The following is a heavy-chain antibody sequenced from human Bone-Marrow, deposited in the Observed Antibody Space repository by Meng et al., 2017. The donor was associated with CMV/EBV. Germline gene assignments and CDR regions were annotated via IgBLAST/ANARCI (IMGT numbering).Heavy chain of an antibody. V-gene: IGHV3-74*01. D-gene: IGHD3-3*01. CDR2: VNSDGSST. CDR3: ARETGRLQRFLETNRFDP. J-gene: IGHJ5*02. CDR1: FTFGNYR. Sequence: FTFGNYRMRWVRPAPGEGLVWVSRVNSDGSSTSYAGSVKGRFAISRDNAKNTLYLQMNSLRAEDTAVYYCARETGRLQRFLETNRFDPWGQGTLVTVSS.